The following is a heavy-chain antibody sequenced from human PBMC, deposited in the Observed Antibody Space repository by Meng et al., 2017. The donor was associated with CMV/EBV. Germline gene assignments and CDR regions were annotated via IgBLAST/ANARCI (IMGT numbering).Heavy chain of an antibody. CDR1: GGSISSSSYY. CDR2: IYYSGST. J-gene: IGHJ4*02. D-gene: IGHD3-22*01. Sequence: GGSISSSSYYWGWIRQPPGKGLEWIGSIYYSGSTYYNPSLKSRVTISVDTSKNQFSLKLSSVTAADTAVYYCARDGHDSSGYNFDYWGQGTLVTVSS. V-gene: IGHV4-39*07. CDR3: ARDGHDSSGYNFDY.